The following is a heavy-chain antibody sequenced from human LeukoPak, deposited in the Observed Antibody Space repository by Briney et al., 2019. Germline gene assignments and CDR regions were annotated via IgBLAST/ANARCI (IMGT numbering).Heavy chain of an antibody. V-gene: IGHV1-18*01. CDR3: ARDTSRISKLIQLWLIDY. CDR2: ISAYNGNT. Sequence: GASVKVSCKASGYTFTSYGISWVRQALGQGLEWMGWISAYNGNTNYAQKLQGRVTMTTDTSTSTAYMELRSLRSDDTAVYYCARDTSRISKLIQLWLIDYWGQGTLVTVSS. CDR1: GYTFTSYG. D-gene: IGHD5-18*01. J-gene: IGHJ4*02.